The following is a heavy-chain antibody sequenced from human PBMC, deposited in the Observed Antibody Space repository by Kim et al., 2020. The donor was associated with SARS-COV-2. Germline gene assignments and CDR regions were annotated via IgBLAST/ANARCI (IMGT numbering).Heavy chain of an antibody. D-gene: IGHD5-18*01. J-gene: IGHJ4*02. CDR3: ARKVGGNSYGAFDY. Sequence: GSVKDRFTLPRDNSNTTLYLQMTSLRAEDTAVYYCARKVGGNSYGAFDYWGQGTLCTVSS. V-gene: IGHV3-23*01.